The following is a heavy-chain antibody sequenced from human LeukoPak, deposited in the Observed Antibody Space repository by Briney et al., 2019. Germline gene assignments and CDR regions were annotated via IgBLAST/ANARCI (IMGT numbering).Heavy chain of an antibody. Sequence: PGGSLRLSCEASGFTFRSYWMTWVRQAPGKGLEWVANIKHDGGEKYYVDSVKGRFTISRDNAKNSLYLQMNSLRAEDTAVYYCARESTVTGIAAAGTTVAYYFDYWGQGTLVTVSS. V-gene: IGHV3-7*01. CDR3: ARESTVTGIAAAGTTVAYYFDY. D-gene: IGHD6-13*01. CDR1: GFTFRSYW. J-gene: IGHJ4*02. CDR2: IKHDGGEK.